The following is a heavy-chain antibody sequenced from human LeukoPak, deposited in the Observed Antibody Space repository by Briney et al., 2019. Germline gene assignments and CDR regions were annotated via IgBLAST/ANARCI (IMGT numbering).Heavy chain of an antibody. V-gene: IGHV4-39*07. J-gene: IGHJ4*02. CDR3: ARDRGQVTRGDFDY. D-gene: IGHD2-21*02. Sequence: SETLSLTCTVSGGSISSSSYYWGWIRQPPGKGLEWIGSIYYSGSTYYNPSLKSRVTISVDTSKNQFSLKLSSVTAADTAVCYCARDRGQVTRGDFDYWGQGTLVTVSS. CDR2: IYYSGST. CDR1: GGSISSSSYY.